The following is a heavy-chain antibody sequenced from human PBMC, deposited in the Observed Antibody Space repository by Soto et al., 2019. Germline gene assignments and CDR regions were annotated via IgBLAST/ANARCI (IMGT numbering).Heavy chain of an antibody. CDR2: ISSSGSTI. CDR3: ARVNGVQLGRDYFDY. Sequence: EVQLVESGGGLVQPGGSLRLSCAASGFTFSSYEMNWVRQAPGKGLEWVSYISSSGSTIYYADSVKGRFTISRDNAKNSLYLQMNSLRAEDTAVFYCARVNGVQLGRDYFDYWGQGTLVTVSS. J-gene: IGHJ4*02. CDR1: GFTFSSYE. V-gene: IGHV3-48*03. D-gene: IGHD5-18*01.